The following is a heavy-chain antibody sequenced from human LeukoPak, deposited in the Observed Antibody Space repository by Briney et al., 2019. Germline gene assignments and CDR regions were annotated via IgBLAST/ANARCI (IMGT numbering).Heavy chain of an antibody. D-gene: IGHD6-13*01. CDR2: IYYSGST. V-gene: IGHV4-39*07. Sequence: SETLSLTCTVSGGSISSSSYYWGWIRQPPGKGLEWIGSIYYSGSTYYNPSLKSRVTISVDTSKNQFSLKLSSVTAADTAVYYCARESYSSSWYPWFDPWGQGTLVTVS. J-gene: IGHJ5*02. CDR3: ARESYSSSWYPWFDP. CDR1: GGSISSSSYY.